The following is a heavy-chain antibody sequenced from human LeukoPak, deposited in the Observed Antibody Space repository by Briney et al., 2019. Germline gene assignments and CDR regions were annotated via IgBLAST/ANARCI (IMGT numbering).Heavy chain of an antibody. CDR2: IYHSGST. D-gene: IGHD1-26*01. Sequence: SETLSLTCTVSGGSISIYYWNWIRQPPGKGLEWIGSIYHSGSTTYNPSLKSRVTILGDTSKNQFSLKLSSVTAADTAVYYCTRDRELGFWGQETLVTVSS. CDR3: TRDRELGF. J-gene: IGHJ4*02. V-gene: IGHV4-59*01. CDR1: GGSISIYY.